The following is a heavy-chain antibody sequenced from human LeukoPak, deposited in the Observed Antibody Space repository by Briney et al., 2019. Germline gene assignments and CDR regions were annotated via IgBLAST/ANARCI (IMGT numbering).Heavy chain of an antibody. J-gene: IGHJ4*02. D-gene: IGHD6-19*01. Sequence: ASVKVSCKASGYTFTGYYIHWVRQAPGQGLEWMGWINCNSGGTNYAQKFQGRVTMTRDTSISTVYMEVSSLRSDDTAVYYCARDRYNSGWYFDYWGQGTQVTVSS. CDR2: INCNSGGT. V-gene: IGHV1-2*02. CDR1: GYTFTGYY. CDR3: ARDRYNSGWYFDY.